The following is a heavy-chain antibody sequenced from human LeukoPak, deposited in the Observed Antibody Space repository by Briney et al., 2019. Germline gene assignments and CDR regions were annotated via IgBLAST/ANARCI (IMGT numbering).Heavy chain of an antibody. D-gene: IGHD4-17*01. V-gene: IGHV4-38-2*01. CDR2: IYHSGST. Sequence: SETLSLTCAVSGYSISSGYYWGWIRQPPGKGLEWIGSIYHSGSTFYNPSLKSRVTISVDTSKNQFSLKLISVTAADTAVYYCARLNGDAVYFDYWGQGTLVTVSS. J-gene: IGHJ4*02. CDR3: ARLNGDAVYFDY. CDR1: GYSISSGYY.